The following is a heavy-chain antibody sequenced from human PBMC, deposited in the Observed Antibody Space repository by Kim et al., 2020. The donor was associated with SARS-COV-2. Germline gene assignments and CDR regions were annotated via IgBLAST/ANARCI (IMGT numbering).Heavy chain of an antibody. CDR2: ISGSGGST. CDR1: GFTFSSYA. Sequence: GGSLRLSCAASGFTFSSYAMSWVRQAPGKGLEWVSAISGSGGSTYYADSVKGRFTISRDNSKNTLYLQMNSLRAEDTAVYYCAKVVYYDSSGYYYGRVESPMYYFDYWGQGTLVTVSS. V-gene: IGHV3-23*01. D-gene: IGHD3-22*01. J-gene: IGHJ4*02. CDR3: AKVVYYDSSGYYYGRVESPMYYFDY.